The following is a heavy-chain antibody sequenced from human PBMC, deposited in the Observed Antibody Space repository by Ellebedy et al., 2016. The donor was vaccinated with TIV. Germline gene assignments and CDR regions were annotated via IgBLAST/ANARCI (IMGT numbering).Heavy chain of an antibody. CDR2: VYFSGIA. CDR3: ARDRDSTGYYSP. CDR1: NGSISGSF. V-gene: IGHV4-59*01. D-gene: IGHD3-22*01. J-gene: IGHJ5*02. Sequence: MPSETLSLTCTVSNGSISGSFWSWVRRPPGKGLEWIGYVYFSGIANYNPSLKSRLTMSVDTSRNQFSRKLNSVTAADTAVYYCARDRDSTGYYSPWGQGILVTVSS.